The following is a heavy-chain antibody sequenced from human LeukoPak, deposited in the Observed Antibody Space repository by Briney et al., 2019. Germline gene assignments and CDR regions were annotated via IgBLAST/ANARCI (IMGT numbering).Heavy chain of an antibody. CDR2: IYYSGST. D-gene: IGHD3-22*01. J-gene: IGHJ4*02. CDR3: ARGGWNKFDY. Sequence: SETLSLTCTVSGGSISNKYWSWIRQPPGKGLEWIGYIYYSGSTNYNPSLKSRVTISVDTSKNQFSLKLSSVTAADTAVYYCARGGWNKFDYWGQGTLVTVSS. CDR1: GGSISNKY. V-gene: IGHV4-59*01.